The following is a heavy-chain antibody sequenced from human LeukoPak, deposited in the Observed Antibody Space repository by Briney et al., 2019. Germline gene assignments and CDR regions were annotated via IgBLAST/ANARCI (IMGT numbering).Heavy chain of an antibody. J-gene: IGHJ6*03. CDR1: VGTFSSYA. Sequence: SVKVSCKASVGTFSSYAISWVRQAPAPGREWMGSIIPIFGTANYAQKFHGRVMITTHESTNTAYMQLSSPKSEDTAVYYCARDGQQRRSYYYYYMHVWGKGTAVTVS. D-gene: IGHD6-13*01. CDR3: ARDGQQRRSYYYYYMHV. V-gene: IGHV1-69*05. CDR2: IIPIFGTA.